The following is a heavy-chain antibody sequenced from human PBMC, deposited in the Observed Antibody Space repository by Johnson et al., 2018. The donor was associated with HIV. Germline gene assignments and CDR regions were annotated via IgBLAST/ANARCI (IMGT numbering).Heavy chain of an antibody. J-gene: IGHJ3*02. V-gene: IGHV3-74*01. CDR1: GFTFSRYW. CDR3: TTDQAGDYVWGNYRFAFDI. D-gene: IGHD3-16*02. Sequence: VQLVESGGGLVQPGGSLRLSCAASGFTFSRYWMHWVRQAPGKGLEWVSGISWNSGSIGYADSVKGRFTITRDNSKNTLYLQMKSLKTEDTALYFCTTDQAGDYVWGNYRFAFDIWGQGTVVTVSS. CDR2: ISWNSGSI.